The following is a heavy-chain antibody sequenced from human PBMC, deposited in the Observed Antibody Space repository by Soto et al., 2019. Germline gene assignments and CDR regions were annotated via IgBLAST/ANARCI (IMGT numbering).Heavy chain of an antibody. J-gene: IGHJ6*02. D-gene: IGHD3-3*01. Sequence: PGGSLRLSCAASGFTFSSYAMSWVRQAPGKGLEWVSAISGSGGSTYYADSVKGRFTISRDNSKNTLYLQMNSLRAEDTAVYYCAKSIDFWSGYYTGMDVWGQGTTVTVSS. CDR2: ISGSGGST. V-gene: IGHV3-23*01. CDR3: AKSIDFWSGYYTGMDV. CDR1: GFTFSSYA.